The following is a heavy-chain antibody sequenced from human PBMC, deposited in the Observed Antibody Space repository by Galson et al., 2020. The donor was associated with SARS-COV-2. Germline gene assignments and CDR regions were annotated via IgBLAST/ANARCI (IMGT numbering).Heavy chain of an antibody. CDR3: ARDAYNWNDAYYFDY. V-gene: IGHV3-48*02. J-gene: IGHJ4*02. Sequence: GESLKISCAASGFTFSSYSMNWVRQAPGKGLEWVSYISSSSSTIYYADSVKGRFTISRDNAKNSLYLQMNSLRDEDTAVYYCARDAYNWNDAYYFDYWGQGTLVTVSS. D-gene: IGHD1-1*01. CDR2: ISSSSSTI. CDR1: GFTFSSYS.